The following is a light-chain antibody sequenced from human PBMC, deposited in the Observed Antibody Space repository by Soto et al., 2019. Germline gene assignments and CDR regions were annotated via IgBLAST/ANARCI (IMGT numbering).Light chain of an antibody. J-gene: IGKJ5*01. CDR1: QGISSA. CDR2: DAS. V-gene: IGKV1-13*02. CDR3: QQFNSYPIT. Sequence: AIQLTKSPTSLSASVGDRVTITCRASQGISSALAWYQQKPGRAPKLLIYDASNLESAVPSRFSGSGSGTDFTLTISSLQPEDFATYYCQQFNSYPITFGQGTRLEIK.